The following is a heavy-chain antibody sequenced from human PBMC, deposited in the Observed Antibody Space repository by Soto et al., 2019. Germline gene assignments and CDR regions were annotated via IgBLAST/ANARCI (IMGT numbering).Heavy chain of an antibody. D-gene: IGHD3-3*01. Sequence: PGGSLRLSCAASGFTFSSYWMSWVRQAPGKGLEWVANIKQDGSEKYYVDSVKGRFTISRDNAKNSLYLQMNSLRAEDTAVYYCARDQSGTIFGSGFWFDPWGQGTLVTVSP. J-gene: IGHJ5*02. CDR1: GFTFSSYW. V-gene: IGHV3-7*01. CDR2: IKQDGSEK. CDR3: ARDQSGTIFGSGFWFDP.